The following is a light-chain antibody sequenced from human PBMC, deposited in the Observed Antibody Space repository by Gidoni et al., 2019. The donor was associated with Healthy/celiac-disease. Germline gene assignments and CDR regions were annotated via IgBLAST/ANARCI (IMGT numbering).Light chain of an antibody. J-gene: IGKJ1*01. V-gene: IGKV1-5*01. Sequence: DIQITQSPSTLSASVGDSVTIPCRASRSISSWLAWYQQKPGKATKILIYDASSFESGVPSRFSGSGSGTEFTITISSLQPDEFATYDCQKYNSWTFGQGTKVEIK. CDR1: RSISSW. CDR2: DAS. CDR3: QKYNSWT.